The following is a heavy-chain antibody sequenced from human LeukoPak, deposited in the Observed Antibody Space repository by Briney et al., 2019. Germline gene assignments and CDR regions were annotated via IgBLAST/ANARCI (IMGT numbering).Heavy chain of an antibody. Sequence: GGSLRLSCAASGFTFSSYAMNWVRQAPGKGLEWVSSISSGSSYIYYADSVKGRFTISRDNAKNSLYLQMNSLRAEDTAVYYCARAEAGPIDYWGQGTLVTVSS. V-gene: IGHV3-21*01. CDR1: GFTFSSYA. J-gene: IGHJ4*02. CDR2: ISSGSSYI. D-gene: IGHD1-14*01. CDR3: ARAEAGPIDY.